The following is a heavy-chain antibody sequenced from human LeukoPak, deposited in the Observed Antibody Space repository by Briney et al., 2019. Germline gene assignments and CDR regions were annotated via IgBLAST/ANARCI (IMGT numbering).Heavy chain of an antibody. Sequence: PGGSLRLSCVVSGITSTGYSMTWVRQAPGKGLEWVSSISSSSDYILYADSMKGRFTISRDNAKKSLYLQMNSLRAEDTALYYCTRGTDGLWDFWGQGTLVTVSS. CDR3: TRGTDGLWDF. V-gene: IGHV3-21*01. J-gene: IGHJ4*02. D-gene: IGHD2-8*01. CDR2: ISSSSDYI. CDR1: GITSTGYS.